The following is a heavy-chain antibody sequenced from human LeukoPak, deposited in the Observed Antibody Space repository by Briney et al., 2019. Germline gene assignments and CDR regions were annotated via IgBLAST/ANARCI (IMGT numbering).Heavy chain of an antibody. V-gene: IGHV4-59*11. CDR1: GGSISSHY. D-gene: IGHD3-22*01. J-gene: IGHJ4*02. CDR3: ARGGGVTYYDSTGYLWYFDY. Sequence: SEALSLTCTVSGGSISSHYWSWIRQPPGKGLEWIGYIYYSGSTKFNPSLKSRVTISVDTSKNQFSLKLSSVTAADTAVYYCARGGGVTYYDSTGYLWYFDYWGQGTLVTVSS. CDR2: IYYSGST.